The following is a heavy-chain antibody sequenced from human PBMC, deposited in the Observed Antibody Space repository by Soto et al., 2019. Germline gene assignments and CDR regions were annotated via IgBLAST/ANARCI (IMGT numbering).Heavy chain of an antibody. CDR1: GYTFTSYA. CDR2: INAGNGNT. Sequence: QVQLVQSGAEEKKPGASVKVSCKASGYTFTSYAMHWVRQAPGQRLEWMGWINAGNGNTKYSQKFQGRVTITRDTSESTAYMELSSLRSEYTAVYYCARGIAPYYFDYWGQGTLVTVSS. CDR3: ARGIAPYYFDY. J-gene: IGHJ4*02. D-gene: IGHD6-13*01. V-gene: IGHV1-3*05.